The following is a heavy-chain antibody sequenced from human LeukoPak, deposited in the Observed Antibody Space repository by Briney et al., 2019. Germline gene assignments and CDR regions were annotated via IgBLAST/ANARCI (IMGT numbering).Heavy chain of an antibody. Sequence: GTSLRLSCAASGFTFDDYAMHWVRQAPGKGLEWVSGISWNSGKIAYADSVKGRFTISRDNAKSSLYLQMNSLRAEDMALYYCAKDIGDYRAFDMWGQGTMVTVSS. CDR3: AKDIGDYRAFDM. V-gene: IGHV3-9*03. CDR2: ISWNSGKI. CDR1: GFTFDDYA. J-gene: IGHJ3*02. D-gene: IGHD2-21*02.